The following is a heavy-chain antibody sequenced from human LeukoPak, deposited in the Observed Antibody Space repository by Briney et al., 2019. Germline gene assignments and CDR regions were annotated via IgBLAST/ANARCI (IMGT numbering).Heavy chain of an antibody. CDR3: ARTGGPSNPFLYFDY. J-gene: IGHJ4*02. D-gene: IGHD2/OR15-2a*01. Sequence: SETLSLTCAVYIDSFSNYHWNWIRQTPAKGMEWIGEVNESGGTNISPSLRSRVTISVDTSRNQFSLKLSSVTAADTAVYYCARTGGPSNPFLYFDYWGQGTLVTVSS. V-gene: IGHV4-34*01. CDR1: IDSFSNYH. CDR2: VNESGGT.